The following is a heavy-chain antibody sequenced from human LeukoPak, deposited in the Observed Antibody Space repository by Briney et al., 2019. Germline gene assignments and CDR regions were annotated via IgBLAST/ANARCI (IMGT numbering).Heavy chain of an antibody. Sequence: SETLSPTCTVSGDSISGTFYWTWIRQPAGKGLEWIGRVYASGSTNYNPSLKSRVTISVDTSKNQFSLKLDSVTAADTAVYYCARVKSWLPFDSWGQGTLVTVSS. V-gene: IGHV4-61*02. D-gene: IGHD5-24*01. CDR3: ARVKSWLPFDS. J-gene: IGHJ4*02. CDR1: GDSISGTFY. CDR2: VYASGST.